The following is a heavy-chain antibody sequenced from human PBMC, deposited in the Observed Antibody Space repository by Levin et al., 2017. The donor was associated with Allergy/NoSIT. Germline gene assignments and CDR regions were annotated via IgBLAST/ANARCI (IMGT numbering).Heavy chain of an antibody. CDR2: IIPILGIA. CDR3: ARALYGREVVVAATGAFDI. J-gene: IGHJ3*02. V-gene: IGHV1-69*04. CDR1: GGTFSSYA. D-gene: IGHD2-15*01. Sequence: ASVKVSCKASGGTFSSYAISWVRQAPGQGLEWMGRIIPILGIANYAQKFQGRVTITADKSTSTAYMELSSLRSEDTAVYYCARALYGREVVVAATGAFDIWGQGTMVTVSS.